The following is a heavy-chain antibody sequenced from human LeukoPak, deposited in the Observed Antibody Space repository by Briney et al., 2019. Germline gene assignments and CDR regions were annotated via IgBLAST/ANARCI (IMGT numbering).Heavy chain of an antibody. Sequence: PSETLSLTCTVSGGSISSYYWSWIRQPPGKGLEWIGYIYYSGSTNYNPSLKSRVTISVDTSKNQFSLKLSSVTAADTAVYYCARGPVIDWGQGTLVTVSS. CDR3: ARGPVID. CDR2: IYYSGST. V-gene: IGHV4-59*08. CDR1: GGSISSYY. J-gene: IGHJ4*02.